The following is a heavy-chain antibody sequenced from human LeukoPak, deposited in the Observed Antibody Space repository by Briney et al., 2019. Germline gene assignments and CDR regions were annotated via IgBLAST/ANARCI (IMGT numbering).Heavy chain of an antibody. D-gene: IGHD4-17*01. CDR3: AREGPYDYGDYANDY. CDR2: ISAYNGNT. V-gene: IGHV1-18*01. J-gene: IGHJ4*02. Sequence: ASVKVSCKASGYTFTRYGISGVRQAPGQGLEWMGWISAYNGNTNYAQKLQGRVTMTTDTSTSTAYMELRSLRSDDTAVYYCAREGPYDYGDYANDYWGQGTLVTVSS. CDR1: GYTFTRYG.